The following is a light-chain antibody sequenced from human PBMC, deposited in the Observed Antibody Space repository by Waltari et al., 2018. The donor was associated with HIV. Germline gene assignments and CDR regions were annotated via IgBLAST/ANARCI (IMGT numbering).Light chain of an antibody. CDR3: AAWDDSLSGQV. Sequence: QSVLTQPPSASGTPGQRVTISCSGSSSNIGSNYVYWYQQRPGTAPKLLIYRNKPRPSGVPDRFSGSKSGTSASLAISGLRSEDEADYYCAAWDDSLSGQVFGGGTKLTVL. CDR2: RNK. CDR1: SSNIGSNY. J-gene: IGLJ3*02. V-gene: IGLV1-47*01.